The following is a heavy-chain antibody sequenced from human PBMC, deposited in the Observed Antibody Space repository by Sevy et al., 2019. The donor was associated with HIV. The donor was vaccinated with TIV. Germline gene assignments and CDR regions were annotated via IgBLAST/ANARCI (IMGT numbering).Heavy chain of an antibody. J-gene: IGHJ4*02. Sequence: GGSLRLSCADSGFTFIDYAMHWVRQAPGKGLEWVAVISDDGSKTHYADSVNGRFTISRDNSKNTLCLQMNSLRADDTAVYYCARGRVTSHYFDYWGQGTLVTVSS. D-gene: IGHD2-21*02. CDR2: ISDDGSKT. CDR3: ARGRVTSHYFDY. CDR1: GFTFIDYA. V-gene: IGHV3-30*04.